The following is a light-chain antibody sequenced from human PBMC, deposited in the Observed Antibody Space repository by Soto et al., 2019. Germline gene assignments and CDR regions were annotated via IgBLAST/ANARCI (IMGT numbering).Light chain of an antibody. Sequence: QSVLTQPASVSGSPGQSITISCTGTSSDVAGYNYVSWYQQHPGTAPKLMIYEVTNRPSGVSNRFSGSKSGNTASLTISGLQAEDEADYYCRSYTTSTTPGVLFGGGTKLTVL. J-gene: IGLJ2*01. CDR3: RSYTTSTTPGVL. CDR2: EVT. V-gene: IGLV2-14*01. CDR1: SSDVAGYNY.